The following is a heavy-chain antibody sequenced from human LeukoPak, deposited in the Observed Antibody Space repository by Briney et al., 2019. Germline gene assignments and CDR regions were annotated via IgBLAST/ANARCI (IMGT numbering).Heavy chain of an antibody. CDR2: MNPNSGNT. V-gene: IGHV1-8*02. D-gene: IGHD6-6*01. Sequence: ASVKVSCKASGYTFSSYDINWVRQATGQGLEWMGWMNPNSGNTAYVQKFQGRVTMSGGTSISTAYMELSSLRSEDTAVYYCARLPKYSRPLDYWGQGTLVTVSS. J-gene: IGHJ4*02. CDR1: GYTFSSYD. CDR3: ARLPKYSRPLDY.